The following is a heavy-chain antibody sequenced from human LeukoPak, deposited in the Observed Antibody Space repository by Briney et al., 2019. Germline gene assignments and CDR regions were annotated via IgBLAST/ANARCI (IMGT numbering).Heavy chain of an antibody. Sequence: SETLSLTCTVSGGSISSYYWSWIRQPPGKGLEWIGYIYYSGSTFYNPSLKSRVTISVDTSKNQFSLKLSSVTAADTAVYYCAREVGAPLGYYYYGMDVWGQGTTVTSP. J-gene: IGHJ6*02. D-gene: IGHD1-26*01. CDR1: GGSISSYY. CDR3: AREVGAPLGYYYYGMDV. V-gene: IGHV4-59*12. CDR2: IYYSGST.